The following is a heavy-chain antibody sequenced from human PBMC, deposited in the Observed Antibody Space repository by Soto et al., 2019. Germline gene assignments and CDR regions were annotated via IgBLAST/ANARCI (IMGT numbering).Heavy chain of an antibody. J-gene: IGHJ5*02. CDR1: GGSFSGYY. Sequence: QVQLQQWGAGLLKPSETLSLTCAVYGGSFSGYYWSWIRQPPGKGLEWIGEINHSGSTNYNPSLKSRVTISVDTSKNRFSLKLSSVTAADTAVYYCARWEDIAALTPGGFDPWGQGTLVTVSS. V-gene: IGHV4-34*01. CDR2: INHSGST. CDR3: ARWEDIAALTPGGFDP. D-gene: IGHD6-6*01.